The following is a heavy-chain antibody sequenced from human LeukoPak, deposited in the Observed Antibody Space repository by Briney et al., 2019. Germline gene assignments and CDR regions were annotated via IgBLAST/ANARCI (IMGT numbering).Heavy chain of an antibody. Sequence: SSETLSLTCNVSGGSISSYYWSWIRQPPGKGLEWMGYIYYSGSTYYNPSLESRVTISVDTSRNQFSLKLSSVTAADTAMYYCVRYHSSGWYQSDYWGQGTLVTVSS. CDR1: GGSISSYY. CDR3: VRYHSSGWYQSDY. CDR2: IYYSGST. J-gene: IGHJ4*02. D-gene: IGHD6-19*01. V-gene: IGHV4-59*08.